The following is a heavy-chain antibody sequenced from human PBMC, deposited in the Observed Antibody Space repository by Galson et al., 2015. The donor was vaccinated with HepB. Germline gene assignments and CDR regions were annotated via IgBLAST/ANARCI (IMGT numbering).Heavy chain of an antibody. Sequence: SLSLSCAASGFTFSSYAMCWVRQAPGKGLEWVSAISGSGGSTYYADSVKGRFTISRDNSKNTLYLQMNSLRAEDTAVYYCAKRVVGSSWYNWFDPWGQGTLVTVSS. CDR1: GFTFSSYA. V-gene: IGHV3-23*01. J-gene: IGHJ5*02. CDR3: AKRVVGSSWYNWFDP. CDR2: ISGSGGST. D-gene: IGHD6-13*01.